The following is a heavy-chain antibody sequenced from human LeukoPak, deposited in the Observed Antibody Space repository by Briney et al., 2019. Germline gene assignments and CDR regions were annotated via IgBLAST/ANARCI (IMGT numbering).Heavy chain of an antibody. D-gene: IGHD2-2*01. Sequence: PGGSLRLSCAASGFTFSSYAMNWVRQAPGEGLEWVSVISGSGGKTYYADSVKGRFTISRDNSKNTLYLQMNSLRAEDTAVYYCAKDLKFSRYYGMDVWGQGTTVTVSS. J-gene: IGHJ6*02. CDR2: ISGSGGKT. V-gene: IGHV3-23*01. CDR1: GFTFSSYA. CDR3: AKDLKFSRYYGMDV.